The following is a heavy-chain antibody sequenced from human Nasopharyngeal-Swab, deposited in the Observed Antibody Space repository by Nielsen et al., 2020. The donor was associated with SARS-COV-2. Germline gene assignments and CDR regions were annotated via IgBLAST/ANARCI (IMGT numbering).Heavy chain of an antibody. D-gene: IGHD6-19*01. CDR3: ATYSSGWYEGDFDY. V-gene: IGHV4-39*01. CDR1: GGSICSNNYY. J-gene: IGHJ4*02. CDR2: ISYSGRT. Sequence: SETLSLTCTVSGGSICSNNYYWGWIRQPPGKGLEWIGNISYSGRTYYNPSLKSRVTISVDTSKNQFSLKLSSVTAADTAVYYCATYSSGWYEGDFDYWGQGTLVTVSS.